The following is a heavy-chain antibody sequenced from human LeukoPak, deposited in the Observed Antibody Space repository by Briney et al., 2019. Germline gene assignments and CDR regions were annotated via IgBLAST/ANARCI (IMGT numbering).Heavy chain of an antibody. Sequence: GGSLRLSCAASGFTFSSFAMNWVRQAPGRGLEWVSSISGSGDNTYYADSVKGRFTISRDNSKNTLYLQMNSLRAEDAAVYHCARDRGTTRGGGLDYWGQGTLATVPS. CDR3: ARDRGTTRGGGLDY. V-gene: IGHV3-23*01. D-gene: IGHD1-7*01. CDR1: GFTFSSFA. CDR2: ISGSGDNT. J-gene: IGHJ4*02.